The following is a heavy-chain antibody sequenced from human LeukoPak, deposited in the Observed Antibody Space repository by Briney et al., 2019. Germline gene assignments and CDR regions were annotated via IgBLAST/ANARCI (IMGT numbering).Heavy chain of an antibody. V-gene: IGHV1-18*01. Sequence: ASVKVSCKASGYTFSSYGIIWVRQAPGQGLQWMGWVSPFNGNTDYAPKHQGRVTMTTDTSTTTAYMELRSLTSDDTAVYYCARRGGSYSHSDFWGQGTLVTVSS. J-gene: IGHJ4*02. CDR2: VSPFNGNT. D-gene: IGHD1-26*01. CDR3: ARRGGSYSHSDF. CDR1: GYTFSSYG.